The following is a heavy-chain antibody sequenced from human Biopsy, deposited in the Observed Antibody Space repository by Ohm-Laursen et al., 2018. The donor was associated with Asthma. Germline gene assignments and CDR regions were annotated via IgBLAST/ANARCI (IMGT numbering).Heavy chain of an antibody. D-gene: IGHD6-6*01. V-gene: IGHV4-39*02. CDR3: ARAVSSSSYWYFDL. J-gene: IGHJ2*01. Sequence: SGTLSLTCFVSGDAMSTSGSYWGWIRQSPGKGLEWIGSIYYSGRTHYNPSLESRVTISADTSKNHFSLKVTSVTAADTAVYYCARAVSSSSYWYFDLWGRGDLVTVSS. CDR2: IYYSGRT. CDR1: GDAMSTSGSY.